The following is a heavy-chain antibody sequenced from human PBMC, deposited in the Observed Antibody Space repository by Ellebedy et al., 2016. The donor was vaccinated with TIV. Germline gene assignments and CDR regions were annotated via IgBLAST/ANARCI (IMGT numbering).Heavy chain of an antibody. CDR2: ISSSGSTI. CDR1: GFTFTSYE. J-gene: IGHJ4*02. V-gene: IGHV3-48*03. Sequence: GESLKISCAASGFTFTSYEMNWVRQAPGKGLEWVSYISSSGSTIYYADSVKGRFTISRDNAKNSLYLQMYSLRAEDTAVYYCARGFRRLYGSGSSYFDYWGQGTLVTVSS. CDR3: ARGFRRLYGSGSSYFDY. D-gene: IGHD3-10*01.